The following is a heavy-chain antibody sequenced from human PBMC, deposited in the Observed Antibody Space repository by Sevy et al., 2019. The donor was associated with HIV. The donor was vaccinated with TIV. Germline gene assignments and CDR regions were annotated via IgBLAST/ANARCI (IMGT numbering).Heavy chain of an antibody. Sequence: GGSLRLSCVASGFTFNVYEMNWVRQAPGKGLEWVSYISSGFSKSYADSVKGRFTISRDNTKNSLYLQMNSLRAEDTAVYYCTNYVHYWGQGTLVTVSS. J-gene: IGHJ4*02. CDR2: ISSGFSK. CDR3: TNYVHY. CDR1: GFTFNVYE. V-gene: IGHV3-48*03.